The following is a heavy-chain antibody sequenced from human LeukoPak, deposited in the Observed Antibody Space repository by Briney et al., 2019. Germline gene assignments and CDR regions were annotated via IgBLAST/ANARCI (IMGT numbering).Heavy chain of an antibody. Sequence: SGGSLRLSCAASGFIVSTNYMSWVRQAPGKGLGWVSYISSSGSTIYYADSVKGRFTISRDNAKNSLYLQMNSLRAEDTAVYYCARIYGSGSHYVDYWGQGTLVTVSS. V-gene: IGHV3-11*01. CDR3: ARIYGSGSHYVDY. D-gene: IGHD3-10*01. J-gene: IGHJ4*02. CDR2: ISSSGSTI. CDR1: GFIVSTNY.